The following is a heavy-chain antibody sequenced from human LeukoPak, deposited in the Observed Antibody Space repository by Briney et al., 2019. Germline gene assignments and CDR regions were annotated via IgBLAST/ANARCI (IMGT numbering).Heavy chain of an antibody. D-gene: IGHD2-21*02. Sequence: SCKASGGTFSSYGMHWVRQAPGKGLEWVAVISYDGSNKYYADSVKGRFTISRDNSKNTLYLQMNSLRAEDTAVYYCAKAVHPSIVVVTAMGYWGQGTLVTVSS. CDR1: GGTFSSYG. CDR2: ISYDGSNK. V-gene: IGHV3-30*18. J-gene: IGHJ4*02. CDR3: AKAVHPSIVVVTAMGY.